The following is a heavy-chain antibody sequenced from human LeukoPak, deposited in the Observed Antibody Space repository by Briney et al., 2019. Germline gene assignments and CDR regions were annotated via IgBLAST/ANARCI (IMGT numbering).Heavy chain of an antibody. CDR1: GGSFSGYY. Sequence: SETLSLTCAVYGGSFSGYYWSWIRQPPGKGLEWIGEINHSGSTNYNPSLKSRVTISVDTSKNQFSLKLSSVTAADTAVYYCARHRSYYYGSGNYFDYWGQGTLVTVSS. V-gene: IGHV4-34*01. D-gene: IGHD3-10*01. CDR2: INHSGST. J-gene: IGHJ4*02. CDR3: ARHRSYYYGSGNYFDY.